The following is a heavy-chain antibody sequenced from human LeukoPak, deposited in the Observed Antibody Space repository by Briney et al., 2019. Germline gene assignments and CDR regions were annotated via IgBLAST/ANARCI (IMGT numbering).Heavy chain of an antibody. J-gene: IGHJ4*02. CDR1: GFTFSSYS. CDR3: ARGRQQGREGSFDY. CDR2: ISSSSSYI. V-gene: IGHV3-21*01. Sequence: TGGSLRLSCAASGFTFSSYSMNWVRQAPGKGLEWVSSISSSSSYIYYADSVKGRFTISRDNAKNSLYLQMNSLRAEDTAVYYCARGRQQGREGSFDYWGQGTLVTVSS. D-gene: IGHD6-13*01.